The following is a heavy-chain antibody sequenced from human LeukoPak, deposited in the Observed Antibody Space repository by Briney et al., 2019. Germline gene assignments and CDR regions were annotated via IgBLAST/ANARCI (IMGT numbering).Heavy chain of an antibody. Sequence: PGGSLRLSCSASGFTFSSYAMHCVRQAPGKGLEYVSAISSNGGSTYYADSVKGRFTISRDNSKNTLYLQMSSVRAEDTAVYYCVKDRGYCSCGSCYSGFHYYFDYWGQGTLVTVSS. V-gene: IGHV3-64D*09. D-gene: IGHD2-15*01. CDR1: GFTFSSYA. CDR3: VKDRGYCSCGSCYSGFHYYFDY. CDR2: ISSNGGST. J-gene: IGHJ4*02.